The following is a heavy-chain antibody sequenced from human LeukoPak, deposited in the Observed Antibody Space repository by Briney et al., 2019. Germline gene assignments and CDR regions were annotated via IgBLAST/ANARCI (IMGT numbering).Heavy chain of an antibody. J-gene: IGHJ4*02. V-gene: IGHV3-23*01. CDR2: ISGSGGST. D-gene: IGHD4-11*01. Sequence: GGSLGLSCAASGFTFSSYAMSWVRQAPGKGLEWVSAISGSGGSTYYADSVKGRFTISRDNSKNTLYLQMNSLRAEDTAVYYCAKAGSYSNYGDFDYWGQGTLVTVSS. CDR3: AKAGSYSNYGDFDY. CDR1: GFTFSSYA.